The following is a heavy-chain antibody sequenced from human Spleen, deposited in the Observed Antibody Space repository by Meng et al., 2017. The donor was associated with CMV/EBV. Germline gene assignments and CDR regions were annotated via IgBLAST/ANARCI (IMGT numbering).Heavy chain of an antibody. CDR2: INHSGST. D-gene: IGHD4-23*01. CDR1: GGSFSGYY. V-gene: IGHV4-34*01. CDR3: ARGDATVAFDY. Sequence: QVQLQLWGEGLLKPPKTLYPTCAAYGGSFSGYYWSWIRQPPGKGLEWIGEINHSGSTNYNPSLKSRVTISVDTSKNQFSLKLSSVTAADTAVYHCARGDATVAFDYWGQGTLVTVSS. J-gene: IGHJ4*02.